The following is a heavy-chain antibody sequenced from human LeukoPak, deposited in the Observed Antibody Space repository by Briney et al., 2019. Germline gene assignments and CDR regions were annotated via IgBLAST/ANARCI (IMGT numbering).Heavy chain of an antibody. CDR1: GGSVRDNY. CDR3: AREVTAAPINWFDP. V-gene: IGHV4-34*01. J-gene: IGHJ5*02. D-gene: IGHD2-15*01. CDR2: IHDSGST. Sequence: SETLSLTCAVYGGSVRDNYWSWIRQPPGKGLEWIGEIHDSGSTKYNPSLKSRVTISVDTSKNQFSLKLSSVTAADTAVYYCAREVTAAPINWFDPWGQGTLVTVSS.